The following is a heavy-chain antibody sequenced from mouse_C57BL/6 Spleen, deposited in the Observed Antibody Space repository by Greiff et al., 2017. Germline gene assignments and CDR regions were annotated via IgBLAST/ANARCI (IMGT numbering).Heavy chain of an antibody. V-gene: IGHV1-15*01. CDR3: TRLRTHYYAMDY. CDR2: IDPETGGT. J-gene: IGHJ4*01. CDR1: GYTFTDYE. Sequence: VQLQQSGAELVRPGASVTLSCKASGYTFTDYEMHWVKQTPVHGLEWIGAIDPETGGTAYNQKFKGKAILTADKSSSTAYMALRSLTSEDSAVYDCTRLRTHYYAMDYWGQGTSVTVSS.